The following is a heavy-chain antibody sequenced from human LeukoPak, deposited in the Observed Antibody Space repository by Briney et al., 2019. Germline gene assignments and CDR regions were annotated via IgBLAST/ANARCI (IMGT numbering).Heavy chain of an antibody. J-gene: IGHJ4*02. CDR2: ISYDGSNK. CDR3: AKGGWFGELSYYYFDY. V-gene: IGHV3-30*18. Sequence: GGSLRLSCAASGFTFSSYGMHWVRQAPGKGLEWVAVISYDGSNKYYADSVKGRFTISRDNSKNTLYLQMNSLRAEDTAVYYCAKGGWFGELSYYYFDYWGQGTLVTVSS. CDR1: GFTFSSYG. D-gene: IGHD3-10*01.